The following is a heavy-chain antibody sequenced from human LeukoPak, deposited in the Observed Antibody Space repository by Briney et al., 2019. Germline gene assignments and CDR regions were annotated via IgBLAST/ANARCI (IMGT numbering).Heavy chain of an antibody. D-gene: IGHD3-10*01. Sequence: SETLSLTCTVSGGSLSDYYWTWVRQPPGKGLEWIGYIYYTGSTNYNPSLKSRVTISLDTSKTQFSLKLTSVTPADTAVYYCARLGPGGHGEFDYWGQGTLVTVSS. V-gene: IGHV4-59*01. CDR3: ARLGPGGHGEFDY. CDR2: IYYTGST. CDR1: GGSLSDYY. J-gene: IGHJ4*02.